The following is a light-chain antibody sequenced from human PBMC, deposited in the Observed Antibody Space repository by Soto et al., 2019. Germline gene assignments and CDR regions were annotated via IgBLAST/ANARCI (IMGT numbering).Light chain of an antibody. J-gene: IGLJ2*01. CDR3: AAWDDSLSGSGV. V-gene: IGLV1-47*01. Sequence: QPVLTQPPSASGTPGQRVTISCSGSSSNLGSNYVYWYQQLPGTAPKLLIYRNNQRPSGVPDRFSGSKSGTSASLAISGLRSEDEADYYCAAWDDSLSGSGVFGGGTKLTVL. CDR1: SSNLGSNY. CDR2: RNN.